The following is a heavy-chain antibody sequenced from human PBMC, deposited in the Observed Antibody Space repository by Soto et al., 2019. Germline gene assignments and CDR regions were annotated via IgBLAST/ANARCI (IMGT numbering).Heavy chain of an antibody. CDR1: GFTFSSYA. D-gene: IGHD4-17*01. CDR3: ARAAIGGGAYSLYYYGMDV. V-gene: IGHV3-30-3*01. CDR2: ISYDGSNK. J-gene: IGHJ6*02. Sequence: QVRLVESGGGVVQPGRSLRLSCAASGFTFSSYAMHGVRQAPGKGLEGVAVISYDGSNKYYADSVKGRFTISRDNSQNPLYRQMNSLRAEDTAVYYWARAAIGGGAYSLYYYGMDVWGQGTTVTVSS.